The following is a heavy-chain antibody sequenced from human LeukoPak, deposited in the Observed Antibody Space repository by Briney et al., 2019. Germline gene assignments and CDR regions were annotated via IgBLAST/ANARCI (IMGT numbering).Heavy chain of an antibody. J-gene: IGHJ4*02. Sequence: PGGSLRLSCAASGLSISNDWMSWVRQAPGKGLEWVARVKSKSAGETTDYAAPVKGRFTFSRDDSKNTLYLQMNSLKTEDKAVYYCTLIQGWGSGSYYRDFWGQGTLVTVSS. CDR3: TLIQGWGSGSYYRDF. V-gene: IGHV3-15*01. CDR1: GLSISNDW. D-gene: IGHD3-10*01. CDR2: VKSKSAGETT.